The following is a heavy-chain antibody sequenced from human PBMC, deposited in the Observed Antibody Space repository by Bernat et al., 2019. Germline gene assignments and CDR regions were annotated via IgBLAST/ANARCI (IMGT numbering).Heavy chain of an antibody. D-gene: IGHD4-23*01. J-gene: IGHJ2*01. CDR1: GFTFDDYT. V-gene: IGHV3-43*01. Sequence: EVQLLESGGGLVQPGGSLRLSCAASGFTFDDYTMHWVRQAPGKGLEWVSLISWDGGSTYYADSVKGRFTISRDNSKNSLYLQMNSLRTEDTALYYCAKGAYGGKSVTFDLWGRGTLVTVSS. CDR2: ISWDGGST. CDR3: AKGAYGGKSVTFDL.